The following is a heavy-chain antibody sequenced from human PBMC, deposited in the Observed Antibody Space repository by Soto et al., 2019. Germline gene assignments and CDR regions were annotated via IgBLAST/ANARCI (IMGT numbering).Heavy chain of an antibody. CDR3: ARGYCSSTSCPQQKGYNQYYYYYGMDV. D-gene: IGHD2-2*01. J-gene: IGHJ6*02. CDR2: IYHSGST. CDR1: GGSISSSNW. V-gene: IGHV4-4*02. Sequence: QVQLQESGPGLVKPSGTLSLTCAVSGGSISSSNWWSWVRQPPGKGLEWIGEIYHSGSTNYNPSRNSRVHLSVDKSKNQFSLKLSSVTAADTAVYYCARGYCSSTSCPQQKGYNQYYYYYGMDVWGQGTTVTVSS.